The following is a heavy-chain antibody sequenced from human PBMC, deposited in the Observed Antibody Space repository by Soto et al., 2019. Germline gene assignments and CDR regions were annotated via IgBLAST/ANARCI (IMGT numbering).Heavy chain of an antibody. D-gene: IGHD4-17*01. CDR2: IYYSGST. CDR1: GASFISSY. J-gene: IGHJ4*02. CDR3: ARGLRYFDY. Sequence: SETLSLTCTVSGASFISSYWSWIRQPPGKGLEWIGYIYYSGSTNYNPSLKSRVTISVDTSKNQFSLKLSSVIAADTAVYYCARGLRYFDYWGQGTLVTVS. V-gene: IGHV4-59*01.